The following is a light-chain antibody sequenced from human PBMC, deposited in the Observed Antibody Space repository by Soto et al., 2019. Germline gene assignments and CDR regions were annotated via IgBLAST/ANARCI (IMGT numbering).Light chain of an antibody. V-gene: IGKV3-20*01. CDR2: GAS. Sequence: EIMLTQSPGTLSLSPGERATLSCRASHSVSSTNLAWYQQKPGQALRRLIYGASSRATGIRDRFSGSESGTDFSLTISRLSPEDFVLYYGQQYGSSPRLTVGGGTKVEIK. CDR1: HSVSSTN. CDR3: QQYGSSPRLT. J-gene: IGKJ4*01.